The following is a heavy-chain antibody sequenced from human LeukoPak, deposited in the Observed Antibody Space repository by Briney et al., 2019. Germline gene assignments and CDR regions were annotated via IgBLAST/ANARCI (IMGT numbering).Heavy chain of an antibody. Sequence: GGSLRLSCAASGFTFSTYALHWIRQAPGKGLEWVAAITSDGSKKYYADSVKGRFTISRDNSKNTLYMQMNSLRADDTAVYFRARTSLHYFGSGSYSLDVFDIWGQGTMVTVSS. CDR2: ITSDGSKK. CDR1: GFTFSTYA. J-gene: IGHJ3*02. V-gene: IGHV3-30*04. CDR3: ARTSLHYFGSGSYSLDVFDI. D-gene: IGHD3-10*01.